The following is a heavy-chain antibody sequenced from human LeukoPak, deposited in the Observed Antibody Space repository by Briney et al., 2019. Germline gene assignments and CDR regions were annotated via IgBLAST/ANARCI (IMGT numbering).Heavy chain of an antibody. D-gene: IGHD1-26*01. Sequence: SGGSLRLSCAASGFTVSSNYMSWVRQAPGKRLEWVSVIYSGGSTYYADSVKGRFTISRDNSKNTLYLQMNSLRAEDTAVYYCARESGSYYGYFDYWGQGTLVTVSS. CDR3: ARESGSYYGYFDY. J-gene: IGHJ4*02. CDR2: IYSGGST. V-gene: IGHV3-66*02. CDR1: GFTVSSNY.